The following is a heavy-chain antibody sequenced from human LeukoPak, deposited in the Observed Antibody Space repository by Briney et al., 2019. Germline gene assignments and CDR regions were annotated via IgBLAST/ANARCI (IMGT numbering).Heavy chain of an antibody. CDR3: ARGIVLLPAAIGWFDP. V-gene: IGHV4-38-2*02. CDR2: IYHSGST. CDR1: GYSISSGYY. Sequence: PSETLSLTCTVSGYSISSGYYRGWIRQPPGKGLEWIGSIYHSGSTYYNPSLKSRVTISVDTSKNQFSLKLSSVTAADTAVYYCARGIVLLPAAIGWFDPWGQGTLVTVSS. J-gene: IGHJ5*02. D-gene: IGHD2-2*01.